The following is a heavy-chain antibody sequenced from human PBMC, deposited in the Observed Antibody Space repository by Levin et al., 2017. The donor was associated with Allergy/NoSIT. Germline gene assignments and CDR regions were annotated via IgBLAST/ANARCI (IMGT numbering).Heavy chain of an antibody. CDR3: AKAQDYSNYSPFDY. CDR1: GFTFDDYA. D-gene: IGHD4-11*01. J-gene: IGHJ4*02. CDR2: ISWNSGSI. V-gene: IGHV3-9*01. Sequence: LSLTCAASGFTFDDYAMQWVRQGPGKGLEWVSGISWNSGSIGYADSVKGRFTISRDNAKNSLYLQMNSLRTEDTALYYCAKAQDYSNYSPFDYWGQGTLVTVSS.